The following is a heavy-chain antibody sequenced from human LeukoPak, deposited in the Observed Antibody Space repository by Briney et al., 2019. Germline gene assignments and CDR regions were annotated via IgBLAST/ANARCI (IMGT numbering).Heavy chain of an antibody. CDR2: ISAYNGNT. D-gene: IGHD3-3*01. Sequence: ASVKVSCKASGYTFTSYGISWVRQAPGQGLEWMGWISAYNGNTNYAQKLQGRVTMTTDTSTSTAYMELRSLRSDDTAVYYCARGVLRFLEWFEHYFVYWGQGTLVTVSS. V-gene: IGHV1-18*01. CDR3: ARGVLRFLEWFEHYFVY. CDR1: GYTFTSYG. J-gene: IGHJ4*02.